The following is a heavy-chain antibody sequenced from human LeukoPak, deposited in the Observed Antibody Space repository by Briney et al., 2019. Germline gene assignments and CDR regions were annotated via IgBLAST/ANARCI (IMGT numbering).Heavy chain of an antibody. CDR3: ARGDDSGYYDYFDY. CDR2: IYTGGNT. Sequence: GGSLRLSCAASGFTVDSNYLSWVRQAPGKGLEWVSTIYTGGNTYYAASVKGRFTISRDLSKNTVFLHMNSLRAEDTAMYYCARGDDSGYYDYFDYWGQGALVTVSS. CDR1: GFTVDSNY. D-gene: IGHD3-22*01. V-gene: IGHV3-53*01. J-gene: IGHJ4*02.